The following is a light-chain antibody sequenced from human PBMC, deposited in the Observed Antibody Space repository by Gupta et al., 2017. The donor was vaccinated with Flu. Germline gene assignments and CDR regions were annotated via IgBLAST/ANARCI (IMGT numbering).Light chain of an antibody. V-gene: IGLV3-1*01. Sequence: SYELAQPPSVSVSSGQTATIPCSGDKLGDKFACWYQQKPGHSPVVVIYQDNKRPAGIPERFSGSNSGNTATLTISGTQALDEADYYCQAWDSNTAVFGGGTKLTVL. CDR1: KLGDKF. CDR2: QDN. CDR3: QAWDSNTAV. J-gene: IGLJ3*02.